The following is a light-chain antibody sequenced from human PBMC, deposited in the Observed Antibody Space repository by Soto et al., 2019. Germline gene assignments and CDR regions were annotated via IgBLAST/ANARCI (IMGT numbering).Light chain of an antibody. CDR3: QVWDSSPDRVV. CDR2: IDS. J-gene: IGLJ2*01. CDR1: SIGSKS. V-gene: IGLV3-21*04. Sequence: SYELTQPLSVSVAPGKTATITCGGNSIGSKSVHWYQQKPGQAPVLVIYIDSGRPSGIPELFSGSNSGNTATLTITGVEAGDEADSYCQVWDSSPDRVVFGGGTKLTVL.